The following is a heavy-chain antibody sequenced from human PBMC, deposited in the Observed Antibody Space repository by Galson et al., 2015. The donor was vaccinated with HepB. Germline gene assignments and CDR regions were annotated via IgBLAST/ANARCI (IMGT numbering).Heavy chain of an antibody. CDR1: GFNFNNYW. V-gene: IGHV3-7*01. Sequence: SLRLSCAASGFNFNNYWMNWVRQAPGKGLEWVATIKHDGNEKYYVDSVKGRFTISRDNAKNSLSLQMNSLRAEDTAVYYCARVWCYYDTRDYYPYWGQGTLVTVSS. CDR3: ARVWCYYDTRDYYPY. J-gene: IGHJ4*02. D-gene: IGHD3-22*01. CDR2: IKHDGNEK.